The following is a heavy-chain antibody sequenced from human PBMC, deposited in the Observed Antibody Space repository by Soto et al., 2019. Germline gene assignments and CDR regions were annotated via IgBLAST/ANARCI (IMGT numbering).Heavy chain of an antibody. J-gene: IGHJ4*02. CDR1: GFTFSSYS. CDR3: AKRDSGSGRSPTLFNY. CDR2: VSGGGGNT. V-gene: IGHV3-23*01. D-gene: IGHD3-10*01. Sequence: EVQLLESGGGLVQPGGSLRLSCAASGFTFSSYSMNWVRQAPVKGLELVATVSGGGGNTFYADSVKGRFPISRDDTQNPLKPQMNSLGGEDTAVYFCAKRDSGSGRSPTLFNYWGKGTLVTVSS.